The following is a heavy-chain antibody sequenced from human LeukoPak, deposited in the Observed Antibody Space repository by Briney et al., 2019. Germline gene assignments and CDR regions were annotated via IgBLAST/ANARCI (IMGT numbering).Heavy chain of an antibody. Sequence: ASVKVSCKTSGYSFSDFGISWVRQAPGQGPEWMGWISAYHGNTNYAQKLQGRVTMTTDTSTSTAYMELRSLRSDDTAVYYCARADDFWSGYYPTAYYYYGMDVWGQGTTVTVSS. V-gene: IGHV1-18*01. CDR1: GYSFSDFG. J-gene: IGHJ6*02. CDR3: ARADDFWSGYYPTAYYYYGMDV. CDR2: ISAYHGNT. D-gene: IGHD3-3*01.